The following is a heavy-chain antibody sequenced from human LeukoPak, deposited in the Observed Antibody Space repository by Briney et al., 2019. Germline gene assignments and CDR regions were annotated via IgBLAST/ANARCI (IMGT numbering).Heavy chain of an antibody. CDR2: ISSSGSTI. D-gene: IGHD2-2*01. J-gene: IGHJ4*02. CDR1: GFTFSSYW. CDR3: ARIPPGYCSSTSCWSLDY. V-gene: IGHV3-48*04. Sequence: GGSLRLSCAASGFTFSSYWMSWVRQAPGKGLEWVSYISSSGSTIYYADSVKGRFTISRDNAKNSLYLQMNSLRAEDTAVYYCARIPPGYCSSTSCWSLDYWGPGTLVTVSS.